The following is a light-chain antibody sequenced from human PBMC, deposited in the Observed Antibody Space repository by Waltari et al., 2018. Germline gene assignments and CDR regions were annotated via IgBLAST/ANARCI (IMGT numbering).Light chain of an antibody. Sequence: QSALTQPASVSGSPGQAVTILCTGTSNDVGGYNSVSWYQEHPGQAPSVILYDVSDRPSGVSDRFSGSKSGNTASLTISGLQAEDEADYYCSSQSSNNVVLFGGGTKLTVL. CDR1: SNDVGGYNS. J-gene: IGLJ2*01. CDR3: SSQSSNNVVL. V-gene: IGLV2-14*01. CDR2: DVS.